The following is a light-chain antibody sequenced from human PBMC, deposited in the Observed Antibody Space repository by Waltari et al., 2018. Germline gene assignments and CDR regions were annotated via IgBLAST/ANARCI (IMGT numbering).Light chain of an antibody. CDR3: SSYTSSSTLDVV. J-gene: IGLJ2*01. CDR2: DVS. Sequence: QSALTQPASVSGSPGQSITISCTGTSSDVGGYNYVSWYQQHPGKAPKLMIYDVSNRPAGVATRFSGSKSGKTASLTISGLQAEDEADYYGSSYTSSSTLDVVFGGGTKLTVL. V-gene: IGLV2-14*03. CDR1: SSDVGGYNY.